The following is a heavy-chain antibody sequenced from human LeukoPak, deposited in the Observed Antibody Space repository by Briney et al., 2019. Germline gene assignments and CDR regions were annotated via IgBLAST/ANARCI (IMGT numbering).Heavy chain of an antibody. D-gene: IGHD6-13*01. Sequence: SETLSLTCAVYGGSFSGYYWSWIRQPPGKGLEWIGEINHSGSTNYNPSLKSRVTISVDTSKNQFSLKLSSVTAADTAVYCARVSSSWYQDWYFDLWGRGTLVTVSS. CDR2: INHSGST. V-gene: IGHV4-34*01. J-gene: IGHJ2*01. CDR1: GGSFSGYY. CDR3: ARVSSSWYQDWYFDL.